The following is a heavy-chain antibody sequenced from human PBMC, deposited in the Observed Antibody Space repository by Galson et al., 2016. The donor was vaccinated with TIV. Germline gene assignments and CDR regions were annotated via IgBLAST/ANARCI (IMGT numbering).Heavy chain of an antibody. D-gene: IGHD3-16*01. J-gene: IGHJ4*02. V-gene: IGHV3-23*01. Sequence: SLRLSCAASGFTFSIYAMSWVRQAPGKGLERVSIISANGGSTHYADSVKGRFTISRDNSKNTLYLQMKSLRVEDTAIYYCAKDRVWLRFGELLSDFDNWGQGNLVTVSS. CDR1: GFTFSIYA. CDR3: AKDRVWLRFGELLSDFDN. CDR2: ISANGGST.